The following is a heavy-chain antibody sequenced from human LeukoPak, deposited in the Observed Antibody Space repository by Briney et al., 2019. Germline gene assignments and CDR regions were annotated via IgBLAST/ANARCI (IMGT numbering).Heavy chain of an antibody. D-gene: IGHD4-23*01. CDR2: IYYSGDT. CDR3: AKQIHDDGGNLYHFDS. Sequence: SETLSLTCTVSGGSISSYYWNWIRQPPGKGLEWIAHIYYSGDTNYNPSLKSRVTISMDTSKNQFSLKVNSVTAADTAVYYCAKQIHDDGGNLYHFDSWGQGILVTVSS. CDR1: GGSISSYY. V-gene: IGHV4-59*08. J-gene: IGHJ4*02.